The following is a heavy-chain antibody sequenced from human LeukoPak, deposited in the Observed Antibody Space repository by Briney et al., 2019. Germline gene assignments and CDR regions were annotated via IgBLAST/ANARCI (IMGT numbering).Heavy chain of an antibody. J-gene: IGHJ6*03. CDR2: ISAYNGNT. Sequence: ASVKVSCKASGYTFTSYGISWVRQAPGQGLEWMGWISAYNGNTNYAQKLQGRVTMTTDTSTSTAYMELRSLRSDDTAVYYCARTSPRFTAYYMDVWGKGTTVTVSS. CDR1: GYTFTSYG. CDR3: ARTSPRFTAYYMDV. V-gene: IGHV1-18*01.